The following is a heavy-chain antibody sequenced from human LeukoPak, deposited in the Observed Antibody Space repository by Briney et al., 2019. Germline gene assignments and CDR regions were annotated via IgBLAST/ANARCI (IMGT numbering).Heavy chain of an antibody. CDR1: GFTFSSDA. V-gene: IGHV3-30*02. Sequence: HPGGSLTLSCAASGFTFSSDAMHWVRPAPGQGLVWVAIILSDGSKTYYPDSVRGRFTISRDNSKNTLYLQMHGLRDEDTAVYCWMKDRAGQWTFEYWGQGTLVTVTS. J-gene: IGHJ4*02. D-gene: IGHD6-19*01. CDR3: MKDRAGQWTFEY. CDR2: ILSDGSKT.